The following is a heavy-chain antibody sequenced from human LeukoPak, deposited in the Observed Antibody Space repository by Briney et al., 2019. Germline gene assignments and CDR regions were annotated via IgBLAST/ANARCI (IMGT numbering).Heavy chain of an antibody. V-gene: IGHV1-2*02. J-gene: IGHJ6*02. Sequence: ASVKVSCKASGYTFTGYYMHWVRQAPGQGLEWMGWINPNSGGTNYAQKFQGRVTMTRDTSISAAYMELSRLRSDDTAVYYCVLRFLDINYYYYGMDVWGQGTTVTVSS. CDR3: VLRFLDINYYYYGMDV. D-gene: IGHD3-3*01. CDR2: INPNSGGT. CDR1: GYTFTGYY.